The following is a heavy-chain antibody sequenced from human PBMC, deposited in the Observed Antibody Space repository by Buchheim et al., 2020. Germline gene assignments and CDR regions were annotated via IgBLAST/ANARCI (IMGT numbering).Heavy chain of an antibody. D-gene: IGHD2-2*01. CDR2: IYYSGST. J-gene: IGHJ4*02. Sequence: QVQLQESGPGLVKPSQTLSLTCTVSGGSISSGDYYWSWIRKPPGKGLEWIGYIYYSGSTYYNPSLKIRVTISVDKFYHHVSLKLSSVTAADTAVYYCARERGMAFSRQLLRYIDYWGQGTL. CDR3: ARERGMAFSRQLLRYIDY. CDR1: GGSISSGDYY. V-gene: IGHV4-30-4*01.